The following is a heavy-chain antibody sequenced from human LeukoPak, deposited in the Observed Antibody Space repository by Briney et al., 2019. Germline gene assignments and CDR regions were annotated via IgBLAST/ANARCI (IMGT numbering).Heavy chain of an antibody. CDR2: INHSGST. CDR3: ARNDYSKAHDY. J-gene: IGHJ4*02. V-gene: IGHV4-34*01. Sequence: SETLSLTCAVYGGSFSGYYWSWIRQPPGKGLEWIGEINHSGSTNYNPSLKSRVTISVDTSKNQFSLKLSSVTAADTAVYYCARNDYSKAHDYWGQGTLVTVSS. CDR1: GGSFSGYY. D-gene: IGHD4-11*01.